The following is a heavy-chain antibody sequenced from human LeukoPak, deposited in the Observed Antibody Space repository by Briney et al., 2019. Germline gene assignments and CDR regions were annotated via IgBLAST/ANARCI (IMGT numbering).Heavy chain of an antibody. CDR1: GFTGSSND. J-gene: IGHJ4*02. CDR2: IYSGGST. D-gene: IGHD6-19*01. CDR3: ARVFSSGWFHY. V-gene: IGHV3-66*01. Sequence: WGSRRLSCAASGFTGSSNDMSWVRQAPGKGLEWVSVIYSGGSTYYADSVKGRFTISRDNSKNKLYLQMNSLRAEDTAVYYSARVFSSGWFHYWGQGTLVTVSS.